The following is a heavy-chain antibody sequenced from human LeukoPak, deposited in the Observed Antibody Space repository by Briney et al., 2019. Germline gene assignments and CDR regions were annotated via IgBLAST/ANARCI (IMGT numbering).Heavy chain of an antibody. Sequence: SETLSLTCTVSGGSISRYYWSWIRQPPGKGLEWIGYIYFSGATNYNPSPKSRVTISVDTSKNQFSLKLSSVTAADTAVYYCAREDPQTTVPEGSDVWGQGTTVIVSS. J-gene: IGHJ6*02. CDR2: IYFSGAT. CDR3: AREDPQTTVPEGSDV. V-gene: IGHV4-59*01. CDR1: GGSISRYY. D-gene: IGHD4-17*01.